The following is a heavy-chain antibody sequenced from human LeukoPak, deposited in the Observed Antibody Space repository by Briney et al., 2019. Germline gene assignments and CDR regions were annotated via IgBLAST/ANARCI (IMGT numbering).Heavy chain of an antibody. CDR2: ISYDGSNK. Sequence: GGSLRLSCAAPGFTFSSYGMHWVRQAPGKGLEWVAVISYDGSNKYYADSVKGRFTISRDNSKNTLYLQMNSLRAEDTAVYYCAKVRLRSWDYFDYWGQGTLVTVSS. CDR1: GFTFSSYG. J-gene: IGHJ4*02. CDR3: AKVRLRSWDYFDY. V-gene: IGHV3-30*18. D-gene: IGHD4-17*01.